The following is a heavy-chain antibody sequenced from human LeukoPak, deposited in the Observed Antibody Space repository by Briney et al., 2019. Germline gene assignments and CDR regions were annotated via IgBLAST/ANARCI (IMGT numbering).Heavy chain of an antibody. V-gene: IGHV3-9*01. CDR2: ISWNSGSI. Sequence: GRSLRLSCAASGFTFDDYAMHWVRQAPGKGLEWVSGISWNSGSIGYADSVKGRFTISRGNAKNSLYLQMNSLRAEDTALYYCAKGSYGDYLFTWFDPWGQGTLVTVSS. CDR3: AKGSYGDYLFTWFDP. D-gene: IGHD4-17*01. CDR1: GFTFDDYA. J-gene: IGHJ5*02.